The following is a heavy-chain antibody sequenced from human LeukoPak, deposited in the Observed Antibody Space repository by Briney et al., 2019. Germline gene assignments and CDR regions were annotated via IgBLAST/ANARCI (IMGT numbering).Heavy chain of an antibody. V-gene: IGHV3-43*02. CDR1: GFTFDDYA. CDR2: ISGDGGST. D-gene: IGHD6-19*01. CDR3: ARESDSSGWYDY. Sequence: GGSLRLSCAASGFTFDDYAMHWVRQAPGKGLEWVSLISGDGGSTFYADSVRGRFTISRDNSKNSLYLQMSSLRSEDTALYFCARESDSSGWYDYWGQGTLVTVSS. J-gene: IGHJ4*02.